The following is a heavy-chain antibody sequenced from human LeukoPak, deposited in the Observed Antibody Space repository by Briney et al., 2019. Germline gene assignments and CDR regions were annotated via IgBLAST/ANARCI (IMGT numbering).Heavy chain of an antibody. CDR2: IIPILGIA. V-gene: IGHV1-69*04. Sequence: SVKVSCKASGGNFSSYTISWVRQAPGQGLEWMGRIIPILGIANYAQKFQGRVTITADKSTSTAYMELSSLRSEDTAVYYCARDADSSGYLYYFDYWGQGTLVTVSS. CDR3: ARDADSSGYLYYFDY. J-gene: IGHJ4*02. CDR1: GGNFSSYT. D-gene: IGHD3-22*01.